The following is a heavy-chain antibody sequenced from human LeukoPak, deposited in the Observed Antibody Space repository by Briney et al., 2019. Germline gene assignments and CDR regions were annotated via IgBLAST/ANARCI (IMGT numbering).Heavy chain of an antibody. CDR2: IYYSGST. D-gene: IGHD6-13*01. V-gene: IGHV4-59*01. J-gene: IGHJ4*02. CDR1: GGSISSYY. CDR3: AREVWYGGFDY. Sequence: SETLSLTCTVSGGSISSYYWSWIRQPPGKGLEWIGYIYYSGSTNYNPSLKSRVTISVDTSKNQLSLKLSSVTAADTAVYYCAREVWYGGFDYWGQGTLVTVSS.